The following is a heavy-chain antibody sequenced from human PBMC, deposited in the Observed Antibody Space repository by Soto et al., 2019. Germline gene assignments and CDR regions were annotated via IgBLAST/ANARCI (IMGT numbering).Heavy chain of an antibody. CDR2: INHSGST. V-gene: IGHV4-34*01. D-gene: IGHD3-10*01. Sequence: SETLSLTCAVYGGSFSGYYWSWIRQPPGKGLEWIGEINHSGSTNSNPSLKSRVTISVDTSKNQFSLKLSSVTAADTAVYYCARCGTPHDTINMVRGVIDYWGQGTLVTVSS. CDR1: GGSFSGYY. J-gene: IGHJ4*02. CDR3: ARCGTPHDTINMVRGVIDY.